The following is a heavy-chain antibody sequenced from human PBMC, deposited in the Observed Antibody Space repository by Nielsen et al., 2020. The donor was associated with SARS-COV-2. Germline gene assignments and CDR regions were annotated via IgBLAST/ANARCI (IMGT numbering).Heavy chain of an antibody. CDR2: ISAGGGST. CDR3: AKGNSRLSWFGELALYYYYYGMDV. J-gene: IGHJ6*02. CDR1: GFAFTSYA. V-gene: IGHV3-23*01. Sequence: GESLKISCAASGFAFTSYALSWVRQAPGKGLEWVSGISAGGGSTYYADSVKGRFTISRDNSKNTLYLEMNSLRVEDTARYYCAKGNSRLSWFGELALYYYYYGMDVWGQGTTVTVSS. D-gene: IGHD3-10*01.